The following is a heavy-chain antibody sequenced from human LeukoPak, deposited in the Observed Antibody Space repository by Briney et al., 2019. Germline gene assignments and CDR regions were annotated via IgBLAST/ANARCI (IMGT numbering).Heavy chain of an antibody. J-gene: IGHJ4*02. CDR2: INQDGSEK. Sequence: GGSLRLFCAASGFTFSSYWITWVRQAPGKGLEWVANINQDGSEKYYVDSVKGRFTISRDNAKNSLSLQMNGLRVEDTAVYYCARAGSFWHYVYWGQGTLVTVSS. CDR1: GFTFSSYW. D-gene: IGHD1-7*01. CDR3: ARAGSFWHYVY. V-gene: IGHV3-7*01.